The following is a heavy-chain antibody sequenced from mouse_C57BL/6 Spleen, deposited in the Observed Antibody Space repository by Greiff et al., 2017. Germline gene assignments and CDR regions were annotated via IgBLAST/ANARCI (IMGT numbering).Heavy chain of an antibody. CDR3: ARSNGYYSYYYAKGY. Sequence: QLQQPGAELVRPGTSVKLSCKASGYTFTSYWMHWVKQRPGQGLEWIGVIDPSDSYTNYNQKFKGKATLTVDTSSSTSYMQLSSLTSEDSAVYYGARSNGYYSYYYAKGYWGKGTSVTVAS. CDR1: GYTFTSYW. V-gene: IGHV1-59*01. D-gene: IGHD2-3*01. CDR2: IDPSDSYT. J-gene: IGHJ4*01.